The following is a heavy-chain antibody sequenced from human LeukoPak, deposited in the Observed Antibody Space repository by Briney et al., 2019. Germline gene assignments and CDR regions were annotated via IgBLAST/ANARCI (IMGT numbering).Heavy chain of an antibody. J-gene: IGHJ6*02. CDR3: ARPDTSLNEYYDFWSGYPIRANYYGMDV. CDR1: GGSISSYY. CDR2: IYYSGST. D-gene: IGHD3-3*01. V-gene: IGHV4-59*01. Sequence: SETLSLTCTVSGGSISSYYWSWIRQPPGKGLEWIGYIYYSGSTNYNPSLKSRVTISVDTSKNQFSLKLSSVTAADTAVYYCARPDTSLNEYYDFWSGYPIRANYYGMDVWGQGTTVTVSS.